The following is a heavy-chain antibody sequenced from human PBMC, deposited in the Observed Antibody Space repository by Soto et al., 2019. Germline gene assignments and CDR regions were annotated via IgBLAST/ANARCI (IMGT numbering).Heavy chain of an antibody. J-gene: IGHJ6*03. Sequence: SETLSLTCTVSGGSISSSSYYWGWIRQPPGKGLEWIGSIYYSGSTYYNPSLKSRVTISVDTSKNQFSLKLSSVTAADTAVYYCASYYGSGSYHYYYYMDVWGKGTTVTVSS. CDR1: GGSISSSSYY. D-gene: IGHD3-10*01. CDR2: IYYSGST. V-gene: IGHV4-39*01. CDR3: ASYYGSGSYHYYYYMDV.